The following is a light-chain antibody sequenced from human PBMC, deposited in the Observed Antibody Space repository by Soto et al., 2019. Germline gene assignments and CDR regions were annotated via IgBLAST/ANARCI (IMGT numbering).Light chain of an antibody. CDR3: QQYDNWPWT. J-gene: IGKJ1*01. CDR1: QSISDT. V-gene: IGKV3-15*01. Sequence: EILLTQSPATLSVSPGGRRTLSCRASQSISDTLAWYQQKPGQAPRLLIYGASRRATGFPARFSGSGSGTDFTLTISRLQSEDFEVYYCQQYDNWPWTFGQGTKVDIK. CDR2: GAS.